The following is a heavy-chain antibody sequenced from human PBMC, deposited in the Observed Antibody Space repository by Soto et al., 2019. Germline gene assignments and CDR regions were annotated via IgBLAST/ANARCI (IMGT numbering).Heavy chain of an antibody. Sequence: EVQLLESGGGLVQPGGSLRLSCAASGFTFSSCAMNWVRQAPGKGLEWVSGTSGSGGSTSYADSVKGRFTISRDNSQNTLYLQMKILRAEDTAVYYCAKAPKNVPQYYFDYWGQGTLVTVSS. D-gene: IGHD6-6*01. CDR1: GFTFSSCA. CDR3: AKAPKNVPQYYFDY. V-gene: IGHV3-23*01. J-gene: IGHJ4*02. CDR2: TSGSGGST.